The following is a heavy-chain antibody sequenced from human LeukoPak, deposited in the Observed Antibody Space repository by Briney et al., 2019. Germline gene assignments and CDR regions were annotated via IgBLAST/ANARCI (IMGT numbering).Heavy chain of an antibody. D-gene: IGHD2-21*02. Sequence: SETLSLTCTVSGGSISSYYWSWIRQPPGKGLEWIGYIYYSGSTNYNPSLKSRVTISVDTSKNQFSLKLSSVTAADTAVYYCARDLYCGGDCYSGLFDYWGQGTLVTVSS. CDR2: IYYSGST. CDR3: ARDLYCGGDCYSGLFDY. CDR1: GGSISSYY. J-gene: IGHJ4*02. V-gene: IGHV4-59*12.